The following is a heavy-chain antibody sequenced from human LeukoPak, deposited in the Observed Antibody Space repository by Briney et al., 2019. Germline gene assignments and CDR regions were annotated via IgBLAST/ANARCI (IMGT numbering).Heavy chain of an antibody. CDR2: INHSGST. Sequence: PSETLSLTCAVYGGSFSGYYWSRIRRPPGKGLEWIGEINHSGSTNYNPSLKSRVTISVDTSKNQFSLKLSSVTAADTAVYYCASTMVRGVMEDDYWGQGTLVTVSS. D-gene: IGHD3-10*01. J-gene: IGHJ4*02. CDR1: GGSFSGYY. V-gene: IGHV4-34*01. CDR3: ASTMVRGVMEDDY.